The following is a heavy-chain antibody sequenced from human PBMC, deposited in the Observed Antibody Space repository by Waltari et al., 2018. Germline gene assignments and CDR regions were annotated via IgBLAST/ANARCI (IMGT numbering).Heavy chain of an antibody. Sequence: EVQLVESGGGLVQPGGALGLPCAAAGFPLSSFWLKWVRQTPGKGLEWVAGIKQDGSEKYYADSVKGRFTISRDNAKNSLYLQMNSLRAEDTAVYYCATSGWYCFDYWGQGTLVTVSS. J-gene: IGHJ4*02. CDR1: GFPLSSFW. CDR2: IKQDGSEK. D-gene: IGHD6-19*01. CDR3: ATSGWYCFDY. V-gene: IGHV3-7*01.